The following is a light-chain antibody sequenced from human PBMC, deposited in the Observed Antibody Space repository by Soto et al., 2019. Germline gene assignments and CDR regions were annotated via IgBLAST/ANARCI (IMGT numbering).Light chain of an antibody. V-gene: IGKV1-39*01. CDR1: QSISNY. Sequence: DIQMTQCPSSLSASVGDRVTITCRASQSISNYLNWYQQKPGKAPKLLIYAASSLQSGVPSRFSGSGSGTDFTLTISSLQPEDFATYYCQQSYSTLITFGQGTRLEIK. CDR2: AAS. J-gene: IGKJ5*01. CDR3: QQSYSTLIT.